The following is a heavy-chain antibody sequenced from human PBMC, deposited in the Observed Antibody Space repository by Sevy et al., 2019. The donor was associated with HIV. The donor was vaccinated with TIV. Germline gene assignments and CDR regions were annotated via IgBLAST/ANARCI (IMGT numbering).Heavy chain of an antibody. J-gene: IGHJ4*02. CDR3: VRDWDDKFSYGDSDPAVDC. V-gene: IGHV3-48*04. CDR1: GFSFIHEN. CDR2: ISTSGCTI. Sequence: GGSLRLSCVASGFSFIHENMNWVRQAPGKGLEWLSYISTSGCTIYQADSVKGRFTISRDNAKNSLFLQMNSLRVEDTAIYYCVRDWDDKFSYGDSDPAVDCWGQGTLVTVSS. D-gene: IGHD2-21*02.